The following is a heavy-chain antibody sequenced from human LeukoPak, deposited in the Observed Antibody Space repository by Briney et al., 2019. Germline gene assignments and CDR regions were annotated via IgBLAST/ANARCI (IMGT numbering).Heavy chain of an antibody. CDR3: AKGGSGTLLPTYYYYMDV. J-gene: IGHJ6*03. D-gene: IGHD2-15*01. CDR1: GFTFSNFG. Sequence: PGGSLRPSCAASGFTFSNFGMSWVRQAPGKGLEWVSTISGNAVATYYADSVKGRFTISRDNSKNTLYLQINSLEAEDTAIYYCAKGGSGTLLPTYYYYMDVWGKGTTVTVSS. CDR2: ISGNAVAT. V-gene: IGHV3-23*01.